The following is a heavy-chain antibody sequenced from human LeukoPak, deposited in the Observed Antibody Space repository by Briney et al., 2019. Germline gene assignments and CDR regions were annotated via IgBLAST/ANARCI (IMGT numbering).Heavy chain of an antibody. D-gene: IGHD5-18*01. V-gene: IGHV4-39*01. CDR2: IYYSGST. CDR1: GGSISSSSYY. Sequence: SETLSLTCTVSGGSISSSSYYWGWIRQPPGKGLEWIGSIYYSGSTYYNPSLKSRVTISVDTSKNQFSLKLSSVTAADTAVYYCARAGYSYGRRYYVDYWGQGTLVTVSS. CDR3: ARAGYSYGRRYYVDY. J-gene: IGHJ4*02.